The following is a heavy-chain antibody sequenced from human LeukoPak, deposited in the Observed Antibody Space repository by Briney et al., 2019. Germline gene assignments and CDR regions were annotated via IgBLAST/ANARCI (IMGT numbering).Heavy chain of an antibody. CDR1: GGSVSDYY. CDR3: ARVGSSSSGQVDY. D-gene: IGHD6-6*01. V-gene: IGHV4-59*02. CDR2: IYHTGST. J-gene: IGHJ4*02. Sequence: KTSETLSLTCTISGGSVSDYYWSWIRQSPGKGLEWIGYIYHTGSTSYSPSLKSRVTISVDTSKNQFSLKLSSVTAADTAVYYCARVGSSSSGQVDYWGQGTLVTVSS.